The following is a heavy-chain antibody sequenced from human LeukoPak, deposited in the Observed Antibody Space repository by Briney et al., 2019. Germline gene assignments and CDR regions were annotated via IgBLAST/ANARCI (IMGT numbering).Heavy chain of an antibody. CDR1: GGSFSGYY. CDR3: ARGRRTAQTKNNWFDP. Sequence: PSETLSLTCAVYGGSFSGYYWSWIRQPPGKGLEWIGEINHSGSTNYNPSLKSRVTISVDTSKNQFSLKLSSVTAADTAVYYCARGRRTAQTKNNWFDPWGQGTLVTVSP. J-gene: IGHJ5*02. CDR2: INHSGST. V-gene: IGHV4-34*01. D-gene: IGHD2-8*01.